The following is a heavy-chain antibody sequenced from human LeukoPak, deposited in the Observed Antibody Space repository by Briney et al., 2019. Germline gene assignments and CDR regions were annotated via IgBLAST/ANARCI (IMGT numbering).Heavy chain of an antibody. CDR2: IIPIFGTA. Sequence: SVKVSCKASGGTFSSYAISWVRQAPGQGLEWMGGIIPIFGTANYAQKFQGRVTITTDESTSTAYMELSSLRSEDTAVYYCARVGFNEHSSSSYAFDIWGQGTMVTVSS. V-gene: IGHV1-69*05. J-gene: IGHJ3*02. D-gene: IGHD6-6*01. CDR1: GGTFSSYA. CDR3: ARVGFNEHSSSSYAFDI.